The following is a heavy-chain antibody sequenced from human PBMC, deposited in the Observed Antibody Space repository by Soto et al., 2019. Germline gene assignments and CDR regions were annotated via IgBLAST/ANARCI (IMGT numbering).Heavy chain of an antibody. Sequence: QVQLVQSGAEVKKPGASVKVSCKASGYAFSNYYMHWVRQAPRQGLEWMGIINPSDGSTSFAQKFQGRVTVTRDTSTSTVYMELSSLRSEDTALYYCARGASLNFDDRRGGYGGQGSLVTVSS. CDR1: GYAFSNYY. V-gene: IGHV1-46*01. D-gene: IGHD3-22*01. CDR3: ARGASLNFDDRRGGY. CDR2: INPSDGST. J-gene: IGHJ1*01.